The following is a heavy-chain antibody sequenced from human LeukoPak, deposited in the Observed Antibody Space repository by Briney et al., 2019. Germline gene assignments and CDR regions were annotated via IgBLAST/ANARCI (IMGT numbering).Heavy chain of an antibody. J-gene: IGHJ4*02. CDR3: ARGTKPRVDFRGHYFDY. CDR2: IDYSGSA. CDR1: GGPISSSNYY. D-gene: IGHD3-3*01. V-gene: IGHV4-39*01. Sequence: NSSETLSLTCIVSGGPISSSNYYWAWIRQPPGKGLEWIGSIDYSGSAYYNPPLKSRVTISVDTSRKQFSLNLSSVTAADTAMYYCARGTKPRVDFRGHYFDYRGQGTLVTVSP.